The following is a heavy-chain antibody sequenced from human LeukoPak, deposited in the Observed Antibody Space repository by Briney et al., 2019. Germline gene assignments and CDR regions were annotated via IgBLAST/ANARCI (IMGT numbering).Heavy chain of an antibody. J-gene: IGHJ4*02. V-gene: IGHV3-30*18. D-gene: IGHD6-13*01. Sequence: GRSLRLSCAASGFTFSSYGMHWVRQAPGKGLEWVAVISYDGSNEYYADSVKGRFTISRDNSKNTLYLQMNSLRAEDTAVYYCAKFSPRGAAGNFYWGQGTLVTVSS. CDR2: ISYDGSNE. CDR1: GFTFSSYG. CDR3: AKFSPRGAAGNFY.